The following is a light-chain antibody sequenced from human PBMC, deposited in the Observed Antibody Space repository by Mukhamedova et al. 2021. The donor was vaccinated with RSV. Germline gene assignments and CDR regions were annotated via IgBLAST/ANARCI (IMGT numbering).Light chain of an antibody. V-gene: IGKV1-39*01. J-gene: IGKJ2*01. CDR3: QQSYSSPFT. CDR2: TAS. Sequence: WYQRRVRGTAPNLLIYTASTLQNGVPSRFSGSGSGTDFTLTISSLQPEDFATYFCQQSYSSPFTFGQGTKLEIK.